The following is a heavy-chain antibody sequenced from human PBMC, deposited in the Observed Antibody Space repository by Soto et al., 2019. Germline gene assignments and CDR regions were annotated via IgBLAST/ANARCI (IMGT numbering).Heavy chain of an antibody. CDR1: GLTVSGKKY. CDR2: LYGVDGS. CDR3: ASWHEREHAYDV. V-gene: IGHV3-53*01. D-gene: IGHD1-1*01. Sequence: DVQLVESGGGLIQPGESLRLSCAAFGLTVSGKKYVAWFRQSPGKGLEWVSALYGVDGSFYADSVKGRFTTSSDSSKTTVYLQMNGLIPDDTAVYYCASWHEREHAYDVWGQGTTVTVSS. J-gene: IGHJ3*01.